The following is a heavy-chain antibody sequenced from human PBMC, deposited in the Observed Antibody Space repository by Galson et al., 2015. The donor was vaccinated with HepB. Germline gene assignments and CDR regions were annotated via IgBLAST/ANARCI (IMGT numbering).Heavy chain of an antibody. Sequence: SVKVSCKASGYTFTSYGISWVRQAPGQGLEWMGWISAYNGNTNYAQKLQGRVTMTTDTSTSTAYMELRSLRSDDTAVYYCARYGDSSGYYYYYYYYGMDVWGQGTTVTVSS. J-gene: IGHJ6*02. CDR1: GYTFTSYG. CDR3: ARYGDSSGYYYYYYYYGMDV. V-gene: IGHV1-18*01. D-gene: IGHD3-22*01. CDR2: ISAYNGNT.